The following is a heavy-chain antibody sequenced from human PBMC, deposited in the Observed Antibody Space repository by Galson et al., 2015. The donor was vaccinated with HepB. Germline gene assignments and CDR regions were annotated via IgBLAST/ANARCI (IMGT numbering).Heavy chain of an antibody. CDR3: AREGYSGYDYALDY. CDR1: GFTFSSYA. D-gene: IGHD5-12*01. V-gene: IGHV3-30*04. Sequence: SLRLSCAASGFTFSSYAMHWVRQAPGKGLEWVAVISYDGSNKYYADSVKGRFTISRDNSKNTLYLQMNSLRAEDTAVYYCAREGYSGYDYALDYWGQGTLVTVSS. J-gene: IGHJ4*02. CDR2: ISYDGSNK.